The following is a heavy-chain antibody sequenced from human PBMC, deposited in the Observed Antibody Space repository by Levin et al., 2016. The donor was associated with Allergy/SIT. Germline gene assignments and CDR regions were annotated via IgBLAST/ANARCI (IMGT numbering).Heavy chain of an antibody. V-gene: IGHV4-59*01. CDR2: SHHSGNT. J-gene: IGHJ6*02. D-gene: IGHD3-10*01. CDR3: ARGGSLVHDYYYYYGLDV. Sequence: SETLSLTCTVSGGSLGNYYWTWIRQPPGKGLEWIGYSHHSGNTNYNPSLKSRVTVLIDMSKGQLSLSLGSVTAADTAIYYCARGGSLVHDYYYYYGLDVWGQGTTVTVSS. CDR1: GGSLGNYY.